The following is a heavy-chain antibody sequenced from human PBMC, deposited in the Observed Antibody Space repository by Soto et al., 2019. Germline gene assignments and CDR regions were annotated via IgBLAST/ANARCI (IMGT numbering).Heavy chain of an antibody. Sequence: QVQLVESGGGVVQPGTSVRVSCVGSGFTFRSYVIHWVRQAPGKGLEWVALTSYDGSDKYYGDSVRGRFTISRDNSRNTVDLQMDSLRLEDTALYYCARWGTTGGLDVWGQGTLVSVS. CDR3: ARWGTTGGLDV. CDR1: GFTFRSYV. D-gene: IGHD3-16*01. J-gene: IGHJ1*01. V-gene: IGHV3-33*05. CDR2: TSYDGSDK.